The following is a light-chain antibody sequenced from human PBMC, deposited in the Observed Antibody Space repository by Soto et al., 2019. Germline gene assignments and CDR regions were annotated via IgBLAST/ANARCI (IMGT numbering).Light chain of an antibody. Sequence: QSALTQPASVSGSPGQSITISCTGTSSDVGSYNLVSWYQQHPGKAPKLMIYEGSKRPSGVSNRFSGSKSGNTASLPISGLQAEDEADYYCCSYVGSSSLVFGGGTKLTVL. V-gene: IGLV2-23*01. CDR1: SSDVGSYNL. CDR3: CSYVGSSSLV. J-gene: IGLJ2*01. CDR2: EGS.